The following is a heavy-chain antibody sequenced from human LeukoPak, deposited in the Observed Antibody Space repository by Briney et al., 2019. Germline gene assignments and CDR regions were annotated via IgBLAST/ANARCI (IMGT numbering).Heavy chain of an antibody. V-gene: IGHV3-30*18. CDR2: ISYDGSNK. Sequence: GRSLRLSCAASGFTFSSYGMHWVRQAPGKGLEWVAVISYDGSNKYYADSVKGRFTISRDNSKNTLYLQMNSLRAEDTAVYYCAKWRTAMDHWGQGTLVTVSS. D-gene: IGHD2-21*02. CDR3: AKWRTAMDH. CDR1: GFTFSSYG. J-gene: IGHJ4*02.